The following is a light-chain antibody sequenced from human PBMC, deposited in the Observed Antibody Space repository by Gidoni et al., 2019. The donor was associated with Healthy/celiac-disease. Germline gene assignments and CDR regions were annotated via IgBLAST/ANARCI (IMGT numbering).Light chain of an antibody. CDR3: QSFDSGLSGPVV. J-gene: IGLJ2*01. CDR2: GNN. CDR1: SSNIGAGYD. Sequence: SSNIGAGYDVHWYQQLPGSAPKLLIFGNNNRPSGVPDRFSSSKSGASASLAITGLQAEEEADYYCQSFDSGLSGPVVFGGGTKLTVL. V-gene: IGLV1-40*03.